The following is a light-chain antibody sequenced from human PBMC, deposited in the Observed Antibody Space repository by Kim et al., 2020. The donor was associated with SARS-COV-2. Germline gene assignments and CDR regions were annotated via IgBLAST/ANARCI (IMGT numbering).Light chain of an antibody. J-gene: IGLJ1*01. CDR1: SLRTYY. CDR2: DEN. Sequence: ALGQTVRHTGQDDSLRTYYATWYQQKPGQAPVLVIYDENNRPSGIPDRFSASSSGNTASLTITGAQAEDEADYYCISRDSSGNSYFFGTGTKVTVL. CDR3: ISRDSSGNSYF. V-gene: IGLV3-19*01.